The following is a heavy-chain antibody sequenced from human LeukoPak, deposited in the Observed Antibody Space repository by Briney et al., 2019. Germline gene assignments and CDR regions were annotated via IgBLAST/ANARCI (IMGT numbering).Heavy chain of an antibody. CDR1: GFTFSSYA. D-gene: IGHD5-18*01. J-gene: IGHJ5*01. Sequence: GRPLRLSCAASGFTFSSYAMHWVRQAPGKGLEWVAVISYDGSNKYYADSVKGRFTISRDKSKSTLYLYMNSLRAEDTAVYYCAKDYSSNWFDSWGQGILLTVSS. CDR2: ISYDGSNK. CDR3: AKDYSSNWFDS. V-gene: IGHV3-30-3*01.